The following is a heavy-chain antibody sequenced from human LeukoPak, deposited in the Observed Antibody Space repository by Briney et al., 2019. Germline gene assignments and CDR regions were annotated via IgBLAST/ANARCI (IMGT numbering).Heavy chain of an antibody. CDR3: AREAMIVVVNDDAFDI. CDR2: IIPILGIA. CDR1: GGTFSSYA. Sequence: GASVKVSCKASGGTFSSYAISWVRQAPGQGLEWMGRIIPILGIANYAQKFQGGVTITADKSTSTAYMELSSLRSEDTAVYYCAREAMIVVVNDDAFDIWGQGTMVTVSS. V-gene: IGHV1-69*04. J-gene: IGHJ3*02. D-gene: IGHD3-22*01.